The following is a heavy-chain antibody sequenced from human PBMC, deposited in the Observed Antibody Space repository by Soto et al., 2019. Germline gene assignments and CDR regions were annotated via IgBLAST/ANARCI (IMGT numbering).Heavy chain of an antibody. CDR3: VSCLSAHFDD. CDR2: LNPSGSNT. J-gene: IGHJ4*02. V-gene: IGHV3-23*01. Sequence: GGSLRLSCAAPGLTLSRHAMNWARQAPGKGLEWVATLNPSGSNTHYADSVEGRFTISRDNSRNTVDLQMNNLRAEDTALYYCVSCLSAHFDDWGQGSLVTVSS. CDR1: GLTLSRHA.